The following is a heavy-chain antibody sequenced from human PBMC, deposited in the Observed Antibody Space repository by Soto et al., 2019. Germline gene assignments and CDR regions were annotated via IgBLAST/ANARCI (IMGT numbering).Heavy chain of an antibody. V-gene: IGHV3-66*01. Sequence: GGSLRLSCAASGFTVSSNYMSWVRQAPGKGLEWVSVIYSGGSTYYADSVKGRFTISRDNSKNTLYLQMNSLRAEDTAVYYCARDPGGYSSSWFYYWGQGTLVTVSS. D-gene: IGHD6-13*01. CDR2: IYSGGST. CDR1: GFTVSSNY. CDR3: ARDPGGYSSSWFYY. J-gene: IGHJ4*02.